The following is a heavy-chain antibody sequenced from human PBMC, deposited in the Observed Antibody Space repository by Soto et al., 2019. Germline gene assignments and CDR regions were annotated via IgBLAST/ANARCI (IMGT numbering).Heavy chain of an antibody. CDR2: IYYTGVT. CDR3: ARDGSSTANWLDP. CDR1: GASLHIGGYY. V-gene: IGHV4-31*03. J-gene: IGHJ5*02. Sequence: SETLSLTCTVSGASLHIGGYYWAWIRQNPGKGLEWIGYIYYTGVTYYSTSLGTRVTTSVNTSKNQCSLRLTSVTAADTAGYCCARDGSSTANWLDPWGQGLLVTVSS. D-gene: IGHD2-2*01.